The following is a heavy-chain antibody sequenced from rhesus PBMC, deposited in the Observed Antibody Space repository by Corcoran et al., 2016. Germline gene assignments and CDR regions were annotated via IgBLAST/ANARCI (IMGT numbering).Heavy chain of an antibody. V-gene: IGHV4-99*01. CDR1: GYSISSGYY. D-gene: IGHD1-1*01. J-gene: IGHJ4*01. CDR3: ARPARGWSIDY. Sequence: QVQLQESGPGLVKPSETLSLTCAVSGYSISSGYYWGWIRQPPGKGLEYIGYISGSSGSTYYNPSLKSRVTIAKDTSKNQFSLKLSSVTAADTAVYYCARPARGWSIDYWGQGVLVTVSS. CDR2: ISGSSGST.